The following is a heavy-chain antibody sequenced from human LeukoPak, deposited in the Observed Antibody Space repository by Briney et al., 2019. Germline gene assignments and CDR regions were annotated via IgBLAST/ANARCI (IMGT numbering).Heavy chain of an antibody. CDR1: GFTFSSYA. Sequence: GGSLRLSCAASGFTFSSYAMSWVRQAPGKGLEWVSVITGSGDTSNYADSVKGRFTISRDNSGYTLYQQMNSLRAEDTAIYYCAKGAGNFDPPGLFDYWGQGSLVTVSP. CDR2: ITGSGDTS. J-gene: IGHJ4*02. D-gene: IGHD4-23*01. V-gene: IGHV3-23*01. CDR3: AKGAGNFDPPGLFDY.